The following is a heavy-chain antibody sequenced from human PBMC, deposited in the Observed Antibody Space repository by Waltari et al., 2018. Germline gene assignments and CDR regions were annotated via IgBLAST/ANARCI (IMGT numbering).Heavy chain of an antibody. V-gene: IGHV4-59*11. CDR3: ARGGGYADY. D-gene: IGHD5-12*01. J-gene: IGHJ4*02. CDR1: GGSISSHY. CDR2: IYYSGST. Sequence: QVQLQESGPGLVKPSETLSLTCTVSGGSISSHYWSWIRQPPGKGLEWIGYIYYSGSTNYNPSLKSRVTISVDTSKNQFSLKLSSVTAADTAVYYCARGGGYADYWGQGTLVTVSS.